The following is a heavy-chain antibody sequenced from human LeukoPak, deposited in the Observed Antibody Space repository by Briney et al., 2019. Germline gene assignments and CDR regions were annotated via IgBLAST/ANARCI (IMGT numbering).Heavy chain of an antibody. V-gene: IGHV4-4*01. J-gene: IGHJ4*02. CDR3: ARNFDS. CDR2: ISHSGNT. Sequence: PSETLSLTCAVYGGSINNSNWGRWVPQPQGKGLEWIGEISHSGNTNYNPSLKSRVAISVDTSNNEFSLKMSSVTAADPAVNCYARNFDSWGQGILVTVSS. CDR1: GGSINNSNW.